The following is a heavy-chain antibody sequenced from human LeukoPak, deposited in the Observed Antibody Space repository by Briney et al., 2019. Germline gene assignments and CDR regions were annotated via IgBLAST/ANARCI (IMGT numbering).Heavy chain of an antibody. D-gene: IGHD2-8*01. Sequence: PSETLSLTCTVSGYSISSGYYWGWIRQPPGKGLEWIGEIYHSGSTNYNPSLKSRVTISVDTSKNQFSLKLSSVTAADTAVYYCVRMLYANTVDHHFEYWGQGTLVTVSS. J-gene: IGHJ4*02. CDR2: IYHSGST. V-gene: IGHV4-38-2*02. CDR3: VRMLYANTVDHHFEY. CDR1: GYSISSGYY.